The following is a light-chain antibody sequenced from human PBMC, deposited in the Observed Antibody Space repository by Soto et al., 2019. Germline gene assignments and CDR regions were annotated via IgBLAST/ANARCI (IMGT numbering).Light chain of an antibody. CDR1: SSNIGAVFD. J-gene: IGLJ2*01. Sequence: QSVLTQPPSVSGAPGQRVTISCTGSSSNIGAVFDVHWYQQVPGKAPKLLIYENTKRPSGVPDRCSGSKSGTSASLAITGLQAEDEDDDYCQSYDSGMSGWLFGGGTKLTVL. CDR3: QSYDSGMSGWL. CDR2: ENT. V-gene: IGLV1-40*01.